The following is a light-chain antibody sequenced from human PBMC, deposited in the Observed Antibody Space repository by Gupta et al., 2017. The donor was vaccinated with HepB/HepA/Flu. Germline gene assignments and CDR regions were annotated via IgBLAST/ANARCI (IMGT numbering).Light chain of an antibody. CDR2: AAS. Sequence: DIQMTQSPSSLSPSVGDRVTITCRASQSISSYLNGYQQKPGKAPKLLIYAASSLQSGVPSRFSGSGSGTDFTLTISSLQPEDFATYYCQQSYSTPVTFGQGTKVEIK. V-gene: IGKV1-39*01. CDR1: QSISSY. J-gene: IGKJ1*01. CDR3: QQSYSTPVT.